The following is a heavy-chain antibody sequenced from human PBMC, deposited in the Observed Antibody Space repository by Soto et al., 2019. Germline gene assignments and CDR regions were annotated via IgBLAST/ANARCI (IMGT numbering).Heavy chain of an antibody. CDR3: AKEAYCSGGSCYGGMDV. Sequence: GGSLRLSCAASGFTFSSYAMSWVRQAPGKGLEWVSAISGSGGSTYYADSVKGRFTISRDSSKNTLYLQMNSLRAEDTAVYYCAKEAYCSGGSCYGGMDVWGQGTTVTVSS. V-gene: IGHV3-23*01. D-gene: IGHD2-15*01. J-gene: IGHJ6*02. CDR1: GFTFSSYA. CDR2: ISGSGGST.